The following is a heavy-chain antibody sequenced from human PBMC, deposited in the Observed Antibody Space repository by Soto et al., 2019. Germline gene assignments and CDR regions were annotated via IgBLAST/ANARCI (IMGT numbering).Heavy chain of an antibody. CDR3: TTAIGFLGLIAVAPTDAFDI. Sequence: PGGSLRLSCAASGFTFSNAWMNWVRQAPGKGLEWVGRIKSKTDGGTTDYAAPVKGRFTISRDDSKNTLYLQMNSLKTEDTAVYYCTTAIGFLGLIAVAPTDAFDIWGQGTMVTVSS. CDR1: GFTFSNAW. V-gene: IGHV3-15*07. D-gene: IGHD6-19*01. J-gene: IGHJ3*02. CDR2: IKSKTDGGTT.